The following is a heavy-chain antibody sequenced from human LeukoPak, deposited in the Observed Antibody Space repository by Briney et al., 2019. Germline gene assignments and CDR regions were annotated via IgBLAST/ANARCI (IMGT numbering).Heavy chain of an antibody. CDR1: GGSISSGDYY. CDR2: IYYSGST. Sequence: SETLSLTCTVSGGSISSGDYYWSWIRQPPGKGLEWIGYIYYSGSTYYNPSLKSRVTISVDTSKNQFSLKLSSVTAADTAVYYWARVVVNDAFDIWGQGTMVTVSS. J-gene: IGHJ3*02. V-gene: IGHV4-30-4*01. D-gene: IGHD2-15*01. CDR3: ARVVVNDAFDI.